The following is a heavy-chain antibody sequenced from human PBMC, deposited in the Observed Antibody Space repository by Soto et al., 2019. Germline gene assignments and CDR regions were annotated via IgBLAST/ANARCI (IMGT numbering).Heavy chain of an antibody. CDR1: GGTFSSYA. V-gene: IGHV1-69*13. J-gene: IGHJ3*02. Sequence: PVKVSCKASGGTFSSYAISWVRQAPGQGLEWMGGIIPIFGTANYAQKFQGRVTITADESTSTAYMELSSLRSEDTAVYYCARVSRSGSYYNDVRNAFDIWGQGTMVTVSS. CDR2: IIPIFGTA. CDR3: ARVSRSGSYYNDVRNAFDI. D-gene: IGHD3-10*01.